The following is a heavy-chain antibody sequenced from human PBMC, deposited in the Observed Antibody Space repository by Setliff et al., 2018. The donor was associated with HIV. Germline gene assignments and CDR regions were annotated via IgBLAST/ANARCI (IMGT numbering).Heavy chain of an antibody. CDR2: ICYSGST. J-gene: IGHJ3*01. CDR3: AREDASGNHAFDF. D-gene: IGHD2-2*01. V-gene: IGHV4-59*11. Sequence: SETLSLTCTVSGGSISGHYWSWIRQPPGMGLEWVGYICYSGSTYSNPSLMSRATMSVDTSKNQFSLELRSVTVADTAVYFCAREDASGNHAFDFWGQGKMVTVSS. CDR1: GGSISGHY.